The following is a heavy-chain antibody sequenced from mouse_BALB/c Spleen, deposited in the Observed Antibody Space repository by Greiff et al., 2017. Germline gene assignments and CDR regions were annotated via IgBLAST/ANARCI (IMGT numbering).Heavy chain of an antibody. CDR2: ISSGGSYT. D-gene: IGHD1-2*01. CDR1: GFTFSSYG. Sequence: DVKLVESGGDLVKPGGSLKLSCAASGFTFSSYGMSWVRQTPDKRLEWVATISSGGSYTYYPDSVKGRFTISRDNAKNTLYLQMSSLKSEDTAMYYCARLDSLLRPYAMDYWGQGTSVTVSS. J-gene: IGHJ4*01. V-gene: IGHV5-6*02. CDR3: ARLDSLLRPYAMDY.